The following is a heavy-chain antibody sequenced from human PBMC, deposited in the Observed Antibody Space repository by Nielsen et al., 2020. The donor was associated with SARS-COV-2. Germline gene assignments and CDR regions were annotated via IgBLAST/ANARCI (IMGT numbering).Heavy chain of an antibody. CDR2: IYSGGSST. Sequence: GESLKISCAASGFTFSDYYMSWVRQAPGKGLEWVSVIYSGGSSTYYADSVKGRFTISRDNSKNTLNLQMNSLRAEDTAVYYCAKSRYSYGNYFDYWGQGTLVTVSS. D-gene: IGHD5-18*01. CDR3: AKSRYSYGNYFDY. CDR1: GFTFSDYY. V-gene: IGHV3-23*03. J-gene: IGHJ4*02.